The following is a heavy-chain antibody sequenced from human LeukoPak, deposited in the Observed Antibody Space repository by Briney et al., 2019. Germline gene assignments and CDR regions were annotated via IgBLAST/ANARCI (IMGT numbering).Heavy chain of an antibody. D-gene: IGHD3-22*01. V-gene: IGHV4-4*07. J-gene: IGHJ5*02. CDR1: GVSISSYY. CDR3: AREDYYDSSGYFGWFDP. Sequence: SETLSLTCTVSGVSISSYYWSWIRQPAGKGLEWIGRIYTSGSTNYNPSLKSRVTMSVDTYKNQFSLKLSSVTAADTAVYYCAREDYYDSSGYFGWFDPWGQGTLVTVSS. CDR2: IYTSGST.